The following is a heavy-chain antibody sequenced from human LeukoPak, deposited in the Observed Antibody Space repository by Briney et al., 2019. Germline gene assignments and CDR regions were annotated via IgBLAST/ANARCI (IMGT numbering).Heavy chain of an antibody. CDR2: ISAYKGNT. CDR1: GHTFTSYR. J-gene: IGHJ4*02. CDR3: ARDSVVVAATSFDY. V-gene: IGHV1-18*01. Sequence: SVKVSCKASGHTFTSYRISWVRQAPGQGLEGMGWISAYKGNTNYAQKLQGRVTMTTDTSTSTCYMELRSLRSDDTAVYYCARDSVVVAATSFDYWGQGTLVTVSS. D-gene: IGHD2-15*01.